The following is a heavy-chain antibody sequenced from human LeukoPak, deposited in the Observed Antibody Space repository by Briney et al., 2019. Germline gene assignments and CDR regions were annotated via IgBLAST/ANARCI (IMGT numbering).Heavy chain of an antibody. Sequence: SETLSLTCAVYGGSFSGYYWSWIRQPPGKGLEWIGEINHSGSTNYNPSLKSRVTISVDTSKNQFSLKLSSVTAADTAVYYCARSYYYDSSGYYYALGVWGQGTTVTVSS. D-gene: IGHD3-22*01. CDR3: ARSYYYDSSGYYYALGV. V-gene: IGHV4-34*01. J-gene: IGHJ6*02. CDR2: INHSGST. CDR1: GGSFSGYY.